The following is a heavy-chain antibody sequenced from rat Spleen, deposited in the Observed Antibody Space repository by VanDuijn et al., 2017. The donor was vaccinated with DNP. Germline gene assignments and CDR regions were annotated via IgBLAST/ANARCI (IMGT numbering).Heavy chain of an antibody. CDR3: VTGSYAGFAY. CDR2: IRYDGGTT. V-gene: IGHV5-20*01. J-gene: IGHJ3*01. CDR1: GFSFSDYY. D-gene: IGHD1-7*01. Sequence: EVQLVESGGGLVQPGRSLKLSCAASGFSFSDYYMAWVRQAPTKGLEWVAYIRYDGGTTYYGDSVKGRFTLSRDNAKSTLYLQMNGLRSEDTATYYCVTGSYAGFAYWGQGTLVTVSS.